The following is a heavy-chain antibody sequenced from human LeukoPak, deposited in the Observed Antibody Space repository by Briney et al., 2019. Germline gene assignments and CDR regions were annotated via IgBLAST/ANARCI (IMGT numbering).Heavy chain of an antibody. V-gene: IGHV4-59*01. CDR3: ARAGGYSGYAPN. CDR1: GGSISGYY. Sequence: ASETLSLTCTVSGGSISGYYWTWIRQPPGKGLEWIGYIYYSGSAYYNPSLKSRVAMSVDTSKNQFSLKLSSVSTADTAVYYCARAGGYSGYAPNWGQGTLVTVSS. D-gene: IGHD5-12*01. CDR2: IYYSGSA. J-gene: IGHJ4*02.